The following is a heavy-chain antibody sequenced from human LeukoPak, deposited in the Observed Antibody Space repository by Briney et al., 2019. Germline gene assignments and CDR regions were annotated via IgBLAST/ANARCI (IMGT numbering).Heavy chain of an antibody. D-gene: IGHD3-16*02. CDR2: ISAYNGNT. J-gene: IGHJ4*02. CDR1: GYTFTSYG. V-gene: IGHV1-18*01. CDR3: ARAGTWSYDYVWGSYRYNFDY. Sequence: ASVKVSCKASGYTFTSYGISWVRHAPGQGLEWMGWISAYNGNTNYAQKLQGRVTMTTDTSTSTAYMELRSLRSDDTAVYYCARAGTWSYDYVWGSYRYNFDYWGQGTLVTVSS.